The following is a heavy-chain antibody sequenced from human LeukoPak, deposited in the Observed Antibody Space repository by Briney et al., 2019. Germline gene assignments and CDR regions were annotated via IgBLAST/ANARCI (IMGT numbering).Heavy chain of an antibody. D-gene: IGHD6-6*01. CDR3: ARDCSSPAGYYMDV. CDR2: IIPIFGTA. V-gene: IGHV1-69*05. CDR1: GGTFSSYA. J-gene: IGHJ6*03. Sequence: SVKVSCKASGGTFSSYAISWVRQAPGQGLEWMGRIIPIFGTANYAQKFQGRVTITTDESTSTAYMELSSLRSEDTAVYYCARDCSSPAGYYMDVWGKGTTVTVSS.